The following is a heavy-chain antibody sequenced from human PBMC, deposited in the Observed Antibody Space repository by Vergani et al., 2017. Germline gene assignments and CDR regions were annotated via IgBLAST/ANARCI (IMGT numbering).Heavy chain of an antibody. V-gene: IGHV4-34*01. Sequence: QVQLQQWGAGLLKPSETLSLTCAVYGGSFSGYYWSWIRQPPGKGLEWIGEINHSGSTNYNPSLKSRVTIAVDTSKNQFSLKLSSVTAADTAVYYCARGTYSSSWYLPHYFDYWGQGTLVTVSS. D-gene: IGHD6-13*01. J-gene: IGHJ4*02. CDR2: INHSGST. CDR1: GGSFSGYY. CDR3: ARGTYSSSWYLPHYFDY.